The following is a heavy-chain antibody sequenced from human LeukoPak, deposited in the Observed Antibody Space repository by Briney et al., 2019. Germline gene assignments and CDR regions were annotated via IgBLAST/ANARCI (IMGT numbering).Heavy chain of an antibody. CDR1: GGSFSGYY. CDR2: INHSGST. CDR3: ARQVTQLLWFGELRKIYDAFDI. V-gene: IGHV4-34*01. J-gene: IGHJ3*02. D-gene: IGHD3-10*01. Sequence: SETLSLTCAVYGGSFSGYYWSWIRQPPGKGPEWIGEINHSGSTNYNPSLKSRVTISVDTSKNQFSLKLSSVTAADTAVYYCARQVTQLLWFGELRKIYDAFDIWGQGTMVTVSS.